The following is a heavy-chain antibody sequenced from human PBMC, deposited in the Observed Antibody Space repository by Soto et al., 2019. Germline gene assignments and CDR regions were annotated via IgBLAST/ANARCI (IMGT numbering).Heavy chain of an antibody. Sequence: SETLSLTCTVSDGAISSYYWSWIRQPPGKGLEWIGYIYYSGSTNYNPSLKSRVTISVDKSKNQFSLKLSSVTAADTAVYFCVRGQPHRITIFEVVIRSYDYGMDVWGQGTTVTVSS. CDR1: DGAISSYY. J-gene: IGHJ6*02. D-gene: IGHD3-3*01. CDR3: VRGQPHRITIFEVVIRSYDYGMDV. V-gene: IGHV4-59*12. CDR2: IYYSGST.